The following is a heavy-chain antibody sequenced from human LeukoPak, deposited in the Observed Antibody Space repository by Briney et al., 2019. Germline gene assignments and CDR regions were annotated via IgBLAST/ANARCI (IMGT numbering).Heavy chain of an antibody. V-gene: IGHV3-23*01. CDR3: AKVPYRITYYYFGY. CDR2: ISGSGGST. J-gene: IGHJ4*02. D-gene: IGHD3-10*01. Sequence: PGASLRLSCAASGFTFSSYAMSWVRQAPGKGLEWVSAISGSGGSTYYADSVKGRFTISRDNSENTLYLQMNSLRAEDTAVYYCAKVPYRITYYYFGYWGQGTLVTVSS. CDR1: GFTFSSYA.